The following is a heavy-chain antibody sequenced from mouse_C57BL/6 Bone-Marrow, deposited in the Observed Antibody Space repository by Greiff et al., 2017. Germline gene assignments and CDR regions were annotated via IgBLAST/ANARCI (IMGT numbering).Heavy chain of an antibody. J-gene: IGHJ3*01. CDR3: AGYGCAY. V-gene: IGHV1-50*01. Sequence: QVQLQQPGAELVKPGASVKLSCKASGYTFTSYWMKWVKQRPGQGLEWIGEIDPSDSYTNYNQKFKGKATLTVDTSSSTAYMQLSSLTSEDSAVYYCAGYGCAYWGQGTLVTVSA. CDR2: IDPSDSYT. D-gene: IGHD2-2*01. CDR1: GYTFTSYW.